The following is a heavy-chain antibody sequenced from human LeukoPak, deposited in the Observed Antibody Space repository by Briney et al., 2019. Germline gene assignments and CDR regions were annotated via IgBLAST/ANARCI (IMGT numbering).Heavy chain of an antibody. Sequence: SSETLSLTCTVSGGSISSSSYYWGWIRQPPGKGLEWIGSIYYSRSTYSNPSLKSRVTISVDTSKNPFSLKLSSVTAADTAVYYCARPSWYSSSSGGSYWFDPWGQGTLVTVSS. CDR1: GGSISSSSYY. V-gene: IGHV4-39*01. D-gene: IGHD6-6*01. CDR2: IYYSRST. CDR3: ARPSWYSSSSGGSYWFDP. J-gene: IGHJ5*02.